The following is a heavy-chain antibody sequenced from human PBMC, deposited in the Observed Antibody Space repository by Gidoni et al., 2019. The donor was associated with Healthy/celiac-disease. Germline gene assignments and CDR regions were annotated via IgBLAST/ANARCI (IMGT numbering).Heavy chain of an antibody. J-gene: IGHJ4*02. D-gene: IGHD4-17*01. CDR1: GFPFRSYA. Sequence: QVQLVESGGGVVQPGRSLSLSCAASGFPFRSYAMHWVRQAPGKGLEWVAVISYDGSNKYYADSVKGRFTISRDNSKNTLYLQMNSLRAEDTAVYYCARDRDDYGDSCFDYWGQGTLVTVSS. CDR3: ARDRDDYGDSCFDY. CDR2: ISYDGSNK. V-gene: IGHV3-30-3*01.